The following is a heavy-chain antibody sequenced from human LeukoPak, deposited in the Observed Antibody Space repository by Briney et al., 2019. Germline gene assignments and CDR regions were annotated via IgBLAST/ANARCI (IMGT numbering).Heavy chain of an antibody. Sequence: GASVKVSCKASGYTFTSYDISWVRQAPGQGLEWMGWISAYNGNTNYAQKLQGRVTMTTDTSTSTAYMELRSLRSDDTAVYYCARVRPYYDSSGYSPADYWGQGTLVTVSS. D-gene: IGHD3-22*01. CDR1: GYTFTSYD. V-gene: IGHV1-18*01. CDR2: ISAYNGNT. CDR3: ARVRPYYDSSGYSPADY. J-gene: IGHJ4*02.